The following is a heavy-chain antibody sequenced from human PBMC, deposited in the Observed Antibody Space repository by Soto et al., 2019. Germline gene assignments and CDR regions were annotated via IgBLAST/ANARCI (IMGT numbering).Heavy chain of an antibody. CDR2: INHSGST. CDR3: ARESGAGYNRFDP. D-gene: IGHD1-26*01. CDR1: GGSFSGYY. Sequence: SETLSLTCAVYGGSFSGYYWSWIRQPPGKGLEWIGEINHSGSTNYNPSLKSRVTISVDTSKNQFSLKLSSVTAADTAVYYCARESGAGYNRFDPWGQGTLVTVSS. J-gene: IGHJ5*02. V-gene: IGHV4-34*01.